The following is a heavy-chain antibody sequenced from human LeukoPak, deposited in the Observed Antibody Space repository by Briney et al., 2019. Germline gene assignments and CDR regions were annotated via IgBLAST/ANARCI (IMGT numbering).Heavy chain of an antibody. D-gene: IGHD3-10*01. CDR2: IYSGGST. J-gene: IGHJ5*02. V-gene: IGHV3-53*01. Sequence: PGGSLRLSCAASGFTVSSNYMSWVRQAPGKGLEWVSVIYSGGSTYYADSVKGRFTISRDNSKNTLYLQMNSLRAEDTAVCYCARVSYGSGSEWFDPWGQGTLVTVSS. CDR1: GFTVSSNY. CDR3: ARVSYGSGSEWFDP.